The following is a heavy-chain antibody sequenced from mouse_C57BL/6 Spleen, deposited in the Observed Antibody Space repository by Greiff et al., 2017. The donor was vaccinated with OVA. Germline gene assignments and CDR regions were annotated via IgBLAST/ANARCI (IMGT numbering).Heavy chain of an antibody. Sequence: QVQLQQSGAELVRPGASVTLSCKASGYTFTDYEMHWVKQTPVHGLEWIGAIDPETGGTAYNQKFKGKAILTADKSSSTAYMELRSLTSEDSAVYYCTRNYGNIFAYWGQGTLVTVSA. V-gene: IGHV1-15*01. CDR2: IDPETGGT. D-gene: IGHD2-1*01. CDR1: GYTFTDYE. CDR3: TRNYGNIFAY. J-gene: IGHJ3*01.